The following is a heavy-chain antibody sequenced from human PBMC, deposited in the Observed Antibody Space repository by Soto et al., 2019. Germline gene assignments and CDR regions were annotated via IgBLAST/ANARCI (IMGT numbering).Heavy chain of an antibody. V-gene: IGHV3-43*01. CDR3: AKDRGAAVHYPSFDY. CDR1: GFTFDDYT. D-gene: IGHD6-13*01. J-gene: IGHJ4*02. Sequence: GGSLRLSYAASGFTFDDYTMHWVRQAPGKGLEWVSLISWDGGSTYYADSVKGRFTIARDNSKNSLYLQMNSLRTEDSALYYCAKDRGAAVHYPSFDYWGQGTLVTVSS. CDR2: ISWDGGST.